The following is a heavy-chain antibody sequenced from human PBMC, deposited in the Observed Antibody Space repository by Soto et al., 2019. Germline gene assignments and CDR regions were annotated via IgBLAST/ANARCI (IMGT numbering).Heavy chain of an antibody. J-gene: IGHJ4*02. Sequence: ASVKVSCKASGGTFSSYAISWVRQAPGQGLEWMGGIIPIFGTANYAQKFQGRATITADESPSTAYMELSSLRSEDTAVYYCARDRLSPGPFDYWGQGTLVTVSS. CDR2: IIPIFGTA. CDR1: GGTFSSYA. CDR3: ARDRLSPGPFDY. V-gene: IGHV1-69*13.